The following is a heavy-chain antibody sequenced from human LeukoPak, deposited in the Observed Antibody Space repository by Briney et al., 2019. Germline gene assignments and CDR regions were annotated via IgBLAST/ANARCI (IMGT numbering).Heavy chain of an antibody. Sequence: ASVKVSFKASGYTFKSYGISWLRQAPGQGLEWMGWISVYNGNTKYAQKFQGRVTMTTDTSTSTAYIELRSLRSDDTAVYYCARGGGYCTSTSCYLGPWFDPWGQGTLVTVSS. J-gene: IGHJ5*02. D-gene: IGHD2-2*01. V-gene: IGHV1-18*01. CDR1: GYTFKSYG. CDR2: ISVYNGNT. CDR3: ARGGGYCTSTSCYLGPWFDP.